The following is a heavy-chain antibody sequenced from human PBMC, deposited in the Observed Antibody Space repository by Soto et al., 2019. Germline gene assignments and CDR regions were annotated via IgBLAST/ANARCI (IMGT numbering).Heavy chain of an antibody. CDR3: AKDPLFGMITFGGIDY. CDR2: ISYDGSNK. J-gene: IGHJ4*02. CDR1: GFTFSSYG. Sequence: GGSLRLSCAASGFTFSSYGMHWVRQAPGKGLEWVAVISYDGSNKYYADSVKGRFTISRDNSKNTLYLQMNSLRAEDTAVYYCAKDPLFGMITFGGIDYWGQGTLVTVSS. V-gene: IGHV3-30*18. D-gene: IGHD3-16*01.